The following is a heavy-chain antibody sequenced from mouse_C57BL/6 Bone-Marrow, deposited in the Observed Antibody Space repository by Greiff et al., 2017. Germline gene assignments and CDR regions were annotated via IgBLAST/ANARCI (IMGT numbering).Heavy chain of an antibody. Sequence: EVKLMESGGGLVKPGGSLKLSCAASGFTFSSYTMSWVRQTPGKRLEWVATISGGGGNTYYPDSVKGRFTISRDNAKNTLYLQMSSLRSEDTALYYCARLSAMDYWGQGTSVTVSS. V-gene: IGHV5-9*01. CDR3: ARLSAMDY. J-gene: IGHJ4*01. CDR2: ISGGGGNT. CDR1: GFTFSSYT.